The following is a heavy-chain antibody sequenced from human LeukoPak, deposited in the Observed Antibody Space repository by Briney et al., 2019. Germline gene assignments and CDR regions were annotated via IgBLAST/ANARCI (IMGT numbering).Heavy chain of an antibody. Sequence: SETLSLTCAVYGGSFSGYYWSWIRQPPGKGLEWIGEINHSGSTNYNPSLKGRVTISVDTSKNQFSLKLSSVTAADTAVYYCARQDFGSYYNMLRKKYNWFDPWGQGTLVTVSS. CDR3: ARQDFGSYYNMLRKKYNWFDP. J-gene: IGHJ5*02. CDR2: INHSGST. CDR1: GGSFSGYY. V-gene: IGHV4-34*01. D-gene: IGHD3-10*01.